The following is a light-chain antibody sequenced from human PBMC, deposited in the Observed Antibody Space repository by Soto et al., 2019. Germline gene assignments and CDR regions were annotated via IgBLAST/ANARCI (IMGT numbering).Light chain of an antibody. Sequence: EIVMTQSPATLSVSPGERATLSCRASQSISSKLAWFQQKAGQGPRLLIYDTSTRATGIPARFSGSGSGTEFTLTINSLQSEDFAVYYCQQYCDWWTFGQGTKVEVK. J-gene: IGKJ1*01. CDR3: QQYCDWWT. V-gene: IGKV3-15*01. CDR1: QSISSK. CDR2: DTS.